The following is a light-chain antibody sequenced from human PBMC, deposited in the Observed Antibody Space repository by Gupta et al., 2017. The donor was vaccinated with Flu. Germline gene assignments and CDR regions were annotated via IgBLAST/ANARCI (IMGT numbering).Light chain of an antibody. V-gene: IGLV2-23*01. CDR3: CSYAGSSTYV. J-gene: IGLJ1*01. CDR2: EGS. Sequence: GQSITISCTGTSSDVGSYNLVSWYQQHPGKAPKLMIYEGSKRPSGVSNRFSGSKSGNTASLTISGLQAEDEADYYCCSYAGSSTYVFGTGTK. CDR1: SSDVGSYNL.